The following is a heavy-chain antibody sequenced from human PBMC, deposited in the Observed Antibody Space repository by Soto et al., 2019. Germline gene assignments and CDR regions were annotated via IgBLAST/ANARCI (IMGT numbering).Heavy chain of an antibody. CDR1: GYSFTSYW. CDR2: IYPDDSDT. CDR3: ARPFDTCGCFDD. V-gene: IGHV5-51*01. D-gene: IGHD2-2*02. Sequence: GASLKISCKGSGYSFTSYWIGWARQMPGKGLELVGIIYPDDSDTRYSPPFQGHVTISADKSISATYLQWNNLKASDTAMYYCARPFDTCGCFDDWGQGTLVTVSS. J-gene: IGHJ5*02.